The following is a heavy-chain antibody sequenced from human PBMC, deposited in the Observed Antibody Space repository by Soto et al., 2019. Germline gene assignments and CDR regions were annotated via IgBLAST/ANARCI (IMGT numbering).Heavy chain of an antibody. CDR1: GGTFSSYA. V-gene: IGHV1-69*06. CDR2: IIPIFGTA. D-gene: IGHD3-3*01. Sequence: ASLQVSCKASGGTFSSYAISWVRHAPGQGLEWMGGIIPIFGTANYAQKFQGRVTITADKSTSTAYMELSSLRSEDTAVYYCARDRFHGGSGISYYGMDVRGTGNTVTV. J-gene: IGHJ6*04. CDR3: ARDRFHGGSGISYYGMDV.